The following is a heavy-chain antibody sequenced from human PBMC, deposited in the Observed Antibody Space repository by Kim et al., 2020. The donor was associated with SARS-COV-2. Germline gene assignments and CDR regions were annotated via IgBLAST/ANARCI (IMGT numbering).Heavy chain of an antibody. D-gene: IGHD1-26*01. CDR3: AKDPWASIYYYYGMDV. V-gene: IGHV3-30*02. Sequence: MKGGLTITRDNSKITLYLQMNSLRAEDTAVYYCAKDPWASIYYYYGMDVWGQGTTVTVSS. J-gene: IGHJ6*02.